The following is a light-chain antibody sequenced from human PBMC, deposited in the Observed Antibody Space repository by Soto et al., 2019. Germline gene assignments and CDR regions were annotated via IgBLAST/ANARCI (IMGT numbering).Light chain of an antibody. CDR1: SSDVENYNL. V-gene: IGLV2-23*01. CDR2: GDT. CDR3: SLYAGSSEF. Sequence: QSVLAQPASVSGSPGQSITISCTGTSSDVENYNLVSWYQQHPGKAPKLMIFGDTQRPSGISHRFSGSRSGNTASLTISGLQADDEADYYCSLYAGSSEFFGGGTKVTVL. J-gene: IGLJ2*01.